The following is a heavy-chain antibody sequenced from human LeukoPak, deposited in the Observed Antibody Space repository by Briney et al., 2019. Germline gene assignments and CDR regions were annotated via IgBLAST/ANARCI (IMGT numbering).Heavy chain of an antibody. D-gene: IGHD3-22*01. CDR2: IYHSGYT. J-gene: IGHJ4*02. CDR3: ARAPRDSNGYSMRRFDS. V-gene: IGHV4-38-2*02. CDR1: GYSISSDCY. Sequence: SETLSLTCSVSGYSISSDCYWAWIRQPPGQGLEWIGGIYHSGYTYYYPSLKSRVALSVDTSKNQFSLRLRSVTAADTAVYYCARAPRDSNGYSMRRFDSWGQGTLVIVSS.